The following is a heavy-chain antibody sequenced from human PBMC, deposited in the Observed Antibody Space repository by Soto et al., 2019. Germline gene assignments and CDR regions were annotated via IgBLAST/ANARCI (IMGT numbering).Heavy chain of an antibody. V-gene: IGHV2-5*02. D-gene: IGHD3-16*01. CDR2: IYGDDNK. J-gene: IGHJ6*02. CDR3: THRRDYGRMDV. Sequence: VPTLVEPTETLTLTCTFSRFSLSTSAVGVGWIRQPPGKDLEWLALIYGDDNKRYSPSLKSRLTITKDTSKNQVVFTMTNMDPVDTATYYCTHRRDYGRMDVWGQGTTVTVSS. CDR1: RFSLSTSAVG.